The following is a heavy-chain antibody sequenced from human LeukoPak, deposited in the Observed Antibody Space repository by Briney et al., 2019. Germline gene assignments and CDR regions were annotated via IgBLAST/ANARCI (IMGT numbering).Heavy chain of an antibody. CDR2: ISWNSGSI. Sequence: PGGSLRLSCAASGFTFDDYAMHWVRQAPGKGLEWVSGISWNSGSIGYADSVKGRFTISRDNAKNSLYLQMNSLRAEDTALYYCAKDIRLGSGWEGGTFDYWGQGTLVTVSS. CDR1: GFTFDDYA. CDR3: AKDIRLGSGWEGGTFDY. V-gene: IGHV3-9*01. J-gene: IGHJ4*02. D-gene: IGHD6-19*01.